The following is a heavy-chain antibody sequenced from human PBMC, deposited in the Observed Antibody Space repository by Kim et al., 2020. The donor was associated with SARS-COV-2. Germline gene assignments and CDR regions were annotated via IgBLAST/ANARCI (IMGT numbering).Heavy chain of an antibody. CDR1: GFSFNEFW. CDR3: GRAKSV. J-gene: IGHJ6*02. CDR2: IKQDGSEK. V-gene: IGHV3-7*04. Sequence: GGSLRLSCAASGFSFNEFWMHWVRQAPGKGLEWVANIKQDGSEKFYVDSVKGRFTISRDNAKNTVYLEMNSLRAEDTAVYHCGRAKSVWGQGTTVTLPS.